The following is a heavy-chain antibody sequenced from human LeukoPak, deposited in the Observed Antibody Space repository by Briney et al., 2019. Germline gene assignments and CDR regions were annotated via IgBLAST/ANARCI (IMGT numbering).Heavy chain of an antibody. Sequence: GGSLRLYCAASGFTFSRYGMHWVRQAPGKGLEWVAFIRYDGSNKYYADSVKGRFTISRDNSKNTLYLQMNSLRAEVTDVYYCAKDVTGDIVATIIDYWGQGTLITVSS. CDR2: IRYDGSNK. CDR1: GFTFSRYG. J-gene: IGHJ4*02. CDR3: AKDVTGDIVATIIDY. V-gene: IGHV3-30*02. D-gene: IGHD5-12*01.